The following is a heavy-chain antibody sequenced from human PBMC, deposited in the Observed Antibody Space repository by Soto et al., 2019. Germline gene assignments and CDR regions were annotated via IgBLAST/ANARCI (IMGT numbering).Heavy chain of an antibody. CDR1: GVTVSSNY. J-gene: IGHJ4*02. CDR2: IYSGGST. D-gene: IGHD5-18*01. Sequence: EVQLVESGGGLVQPGGSLRLSRAASGVTVSSNYMSWVRQAPGKGLEWVSVIYSGGSTYYADSVKGRFTISRDNSKNTLDRQMNRLRGEDTAVYYCARHGYNYGGGYFDYWGQGTLVTVSS. CDR3: ARHGYNYGGGYFDY. V-gene: IGHV3-66*04.